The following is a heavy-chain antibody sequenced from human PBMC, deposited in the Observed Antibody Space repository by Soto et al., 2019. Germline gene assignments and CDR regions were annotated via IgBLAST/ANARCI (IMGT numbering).Heavy chain of an antibody. CDR2: ISGSDGST. Sequence: GGSLRLSCAASGFTFSNYAMSWVRQAPGEGLEWVSTISGSDGSTYYADSVKGRFTISRDISKNTLYLQMNSLRAEDTAVYYCAKDRYTGTSVYFFDYWGQGTLVTVSS. CDR1: GFTFSNYA. J-gene: IGHJ4*02. CDR3: AKDRYTGTSVYFFDY. V-gene: IGHV3-23*01. D-gene: IGHD2-2*02.